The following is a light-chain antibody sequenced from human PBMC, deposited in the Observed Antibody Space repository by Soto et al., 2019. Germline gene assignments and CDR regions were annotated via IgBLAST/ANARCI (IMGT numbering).Light chain of an antibody. V-gene: IGKV3-15*01. CDR2: GAS. CDR1: QSVNSN. CDR3: QQYNDWPLT. J-gene: IGKJ4*01. Sequence: KVMTQSPATLSVSPGETATLSCRASQSVNSNLAWYQQKPGQAPRLLLYGASTRAIGIPARFSGSASGTEFTLTISSLQSEDSAVYYCQQYNDWPLTFGGGTKVDIK.